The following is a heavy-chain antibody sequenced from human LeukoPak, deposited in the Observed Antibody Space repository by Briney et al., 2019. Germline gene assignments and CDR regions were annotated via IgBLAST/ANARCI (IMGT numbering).Heavy chain of an antibody. J-gene: IGHJ4*02. CDR2: IWYDGSNK. CDR3: ARDDRNDYFDY. D-gene: IGHD1-1*01. V-gene: IGHV3-33*01. Sequence: PGRSLRLSCAASGFTFSSYGMHWVRQAPGKGLEWVAVIWYDGSNKYYADSVKGRFTISRDNSKNTLYLQMNSLRAEDTAVYYCARDDRNDYFDYWGQGTLVTVSS. CDR1: GFTFSSYG.